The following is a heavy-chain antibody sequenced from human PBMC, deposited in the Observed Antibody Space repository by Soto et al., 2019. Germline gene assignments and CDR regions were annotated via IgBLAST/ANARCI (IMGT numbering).Heavy chain of an antibody. J-gene: IGHJ6*02. Sequence: GGSLRLSCAASGFTFSSYCMHWVRQAPGKGLEWVAVISYDGSNKYYADSVKGRFTISRDNSKNTLYLQMNSLRAEDTAVYYCAKEALWFGELSPEDVWGQGTTVTVSS. V-gene: IGHV3-30*18. CDR3: AKEALWFGELSPEDV. CDR2: ISYDGSNK. D-gene: IGHD3-10*01. CDR1: GFTFSSYC.